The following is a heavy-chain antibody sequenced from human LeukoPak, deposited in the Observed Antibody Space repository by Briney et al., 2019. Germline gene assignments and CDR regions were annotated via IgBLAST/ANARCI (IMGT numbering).Heavy chain of an antibody. J-gene: IGHJ3*02. CDR3: ARDRYYYDSSGYWRAFDI. D-gene: IGHD3-22*01. V-gene: IGHV3-7*01. Sequence: GGSLRLSCAASGFTFSSYWMSWVRQAPGKGLEWVANIKQDGSEKYYVDSVKGRFTISRDNAKNSLYLQMNSLRAEDTAVYYCARDRYYYDSSGYWRAFDIWGQGTMVTVSS. CDR2: IKQDGSEK. CDR1: GFTFSSYW.